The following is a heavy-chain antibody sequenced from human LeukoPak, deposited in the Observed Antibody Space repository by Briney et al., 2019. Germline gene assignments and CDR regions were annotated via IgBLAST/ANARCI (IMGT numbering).Heavy chain of an antibody. J-gene: IGHJ3*02. CDR1: GGSLSGYY. D-gene: IGHD2-8*01. Sequence: SETLSLTCAVYGGSLSGYYWSWIRQPPGKGLEWIGEINHSGSTNYNPSLKSRVTISVDTSKNQFSLKLSSVTAADTAVYYCARGDIVLMVYLDPTAGDAFDIWGQGTMVTVSS. CDR3: ARGDIVLMVYLDPTAGDAFDI. V-gene: IGHV4-34*01. CDR2: INHSGST.